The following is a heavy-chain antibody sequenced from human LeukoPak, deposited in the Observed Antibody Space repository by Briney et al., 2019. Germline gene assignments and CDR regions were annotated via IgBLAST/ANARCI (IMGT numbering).Heavy chain of an antibody. Sequence: ASVKVSCKASGYTFTGYYMHGVRQAPGQGREWMGRINPNSGGTNYAQKFQGRVTMTRDTSISTAYMELSRLRSDDTAVYYCARESYGLSLNHWGQGTRVTVSS. CDR1: GYTFTGYY. J-gene: IGHJ5*02. CDR2: INPNSGGT. V-gene: IGHV1-2*06. D-gene: IGHD5-18*01. CDR3: ARESYGLSLNH.